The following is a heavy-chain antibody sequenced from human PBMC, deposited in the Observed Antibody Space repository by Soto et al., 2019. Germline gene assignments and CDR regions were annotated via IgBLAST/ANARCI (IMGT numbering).Heavy chain of an antibody. V-gene: IGHV1-46*01. CDR2: INPSGGST. Sequence: ASVKVSCKAVGYIFTSYYIHWVRQAPGQGLEWMGLINPSGGSTNYAQKFQGRVTVTRDTSTSTVYMELSGLGSEDTAVYYCAREWDIVLVPAALVNGGYYGMDVWG. CDR3: AREWDIVLVPAALVNGGYYGMDV. D-gene: IGHD2-2*01. CDR1: GYIFTSYY. J-gene: IGHJ6*02.